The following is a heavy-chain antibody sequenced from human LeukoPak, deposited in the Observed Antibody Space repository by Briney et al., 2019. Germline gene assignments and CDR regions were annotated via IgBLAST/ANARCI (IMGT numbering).Heavy chain of an antibody. V-gene: IGHV1-69*04. CDR3: AREEREYCGGDCNDAFDI. Sequence: SVKVSCKASGGTFSSYAISWVRQAPGQGLEWMGRIIPILGIANYAQKFQGRVTITADESTSTAYMELSSLRSEDTAVYYCAREEREYCGGDCNDAFDIWGQGTMVTVSS. J-gene: IGHJ3*02. CDR2: IIPILGIA. D-gene: IGHD2-21*02. CDR1: GGTFSSYA.